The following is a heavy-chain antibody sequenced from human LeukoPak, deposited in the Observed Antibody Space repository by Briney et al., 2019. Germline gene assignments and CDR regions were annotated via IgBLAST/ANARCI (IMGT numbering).Heavy chain of an antibody. Sequence: PGGSLRLSCAASGFTFTSYYMHWVRQAPGKGLVWVSRISGDGSNTIYADSVKGRFTISRDNSKNTLYLQMNSLRAEDTAVYYCARDYCSGGSCYFDYWGQGTLVTVSS. V-gene: IGHV3-74*01. CDR2: ISGDGSNT. CDR1: GFTFTSYY. J-gene: IGHJ4*02. D-gene: IGHD2-15*01. CDR3: ARDYCSGGSCYFDY.